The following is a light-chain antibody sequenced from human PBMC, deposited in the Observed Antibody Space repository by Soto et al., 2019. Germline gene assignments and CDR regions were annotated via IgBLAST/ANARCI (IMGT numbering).Light chain of an antibody. J-gene: IGKJ1*01. V-gene: IGKV3-15*01. CDR2: GAS. CDR1: QSVSNN. CDR3: XXYNXWPPWT. Sequence: EIVMTQSPATLSVSPGERATLSCRASQSVSNNLAWYQQKPGQAPRPLIYGASTRATGIPARFSGSGSGTEFTLTISSLQSEDFAVYXXXXYNXWPPWTFGQGTKVEIK.